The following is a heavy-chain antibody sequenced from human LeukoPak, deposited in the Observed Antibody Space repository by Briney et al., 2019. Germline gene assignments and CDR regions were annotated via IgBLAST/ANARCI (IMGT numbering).Heavy chain of an antibody. J-gene: IGHJ4*02. CDR2: ISESGGST. Sequence: EWISAISESGGSTYYADSVNRRFTISRDNSRNTLYLQMNTLRAEDTAVYYCAKCRGSSWSDYFDYWGQGTLVTVSS. D-gene: IGHD6-13*01. V-gene: IGHV3-23*01. CDR3: AKCRGSSWSDYFDY.